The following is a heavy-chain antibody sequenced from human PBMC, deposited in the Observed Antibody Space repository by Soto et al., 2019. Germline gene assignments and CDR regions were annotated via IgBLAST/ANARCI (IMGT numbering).Heavy chain of an antibody. Sequence: QGHLLQSGGGVFRPGKSLTLSCEASGFTFNNHGAHWVRKAPGKGLEWVAVIWHDGSEEYYADSVKGRFTISRDNFKNTLSRRMNGLTVDYTAVYCCARDGGHCPRPSCYSGFESWGQGSLGTVSS. D-gene: IGHD2-21*01. CDR2: IWHDGSEE. CDR3: ARDGGHCPRPSCYSGFES. V-gene: IGHV3-33*01. J-gene: IGHJ4*02. CDR1: GFTFNNHG.